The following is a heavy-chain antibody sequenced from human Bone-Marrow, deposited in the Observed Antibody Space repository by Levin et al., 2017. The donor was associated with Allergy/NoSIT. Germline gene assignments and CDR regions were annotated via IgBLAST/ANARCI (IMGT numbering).Heavy chain of an antibody. CDR3: TTDSESPFYEFSSGSSHHSYYYYMDV. D-gene: IGHD3-3*01. CDR1: GFSFNHAW. J-gene: IGHJ6*03. V-gene: IGHV3-15*01. Sequence: RGESLKISCAASGFSFNHAWMNWVRQAPGKGLEWVGRIKTETSGGTTDYAAPVKGRFTISRDDSKNTLYLEMNSLKTEDTAVYYCTTDSESPFYEFSSGSSHHSYYYYMDVWGKGTTVTVSS. CDR2: IKTETSGGTT.